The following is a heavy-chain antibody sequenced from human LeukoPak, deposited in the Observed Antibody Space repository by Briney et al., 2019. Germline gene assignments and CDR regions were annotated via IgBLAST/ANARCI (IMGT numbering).Heavy chain of an antibody. CDR1: GYTFTSYD. V-gene: IGHV1-8*01. D-gene: IGHD3-3*01. CDR2: MNPNSGNT. Sequence: ASVKVSCKASGYTFTSYDINWVRQATGQGLEWMGWMNPNSGNTGYAQKFQGRVTMTRNTSISTAYMELSSLRSEDTAVYYCALTNYDFWSGPLYYFDYWGQGTLATVSS. CDR3: ALTNYDFWSGPLYYFDY. J-gene: IGHJ4*02.